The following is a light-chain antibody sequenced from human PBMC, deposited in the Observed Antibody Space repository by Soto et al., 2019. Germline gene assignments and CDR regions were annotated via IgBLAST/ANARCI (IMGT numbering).Light chain of an antibody. Sequence: DIQMTQSPSSLSASVGDRVTITCRASQSISNYLNWYQHKAGKAPKLLIYGASRLHSGVPSRFSGSGSGTDFTLTINSLQPEDFATYYCHHSYSTPQTFGQGTKVDIK. CDR2: GAS. CDR3: HHSYSTPQT. V-gene: IGKV1-39*01. CDR1: QSISNY. J-gene: IGKJ1*01.